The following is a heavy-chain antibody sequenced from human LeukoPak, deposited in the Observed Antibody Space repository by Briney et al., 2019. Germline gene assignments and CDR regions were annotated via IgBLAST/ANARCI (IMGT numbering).Heavy chain of an antibody. Sequence: GGSLRLSCAASGLTVSSDYMSWVRQAPGKGLEWFSVIYSGGGTYYADSVRGRFTISRDNSKNTLYLQLNSLRAEDTAVYYCARYPYSTSSWSDPWGQGTLVTVSS. D-gene: IGHD6-6*01. J-gene: IGHJ5*02. CDR1: GLTVSSDY. CDR3: ARYPYSTSSWSDP. CDR2: IYSGGGT. V-gene: IGHV3-66*01.